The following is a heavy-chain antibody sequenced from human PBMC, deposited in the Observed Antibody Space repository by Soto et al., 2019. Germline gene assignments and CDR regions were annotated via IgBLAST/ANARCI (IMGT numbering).Heavy chain of an antibody. Sequence: GGSLRLSCAASDFVVSSNYMTWGRQAPGKGLECVSVIYTDGRTFYADSVNGRFIISRDNSKNTLYLQMNSLRAEDTAVYYCATSGSRGLHGLGIWGQGTTVTVSS. D-gene: IGHD3-10*01. J-gene: IGHJ6*02. CDR2: IYTDGRT. CDR3: ATSGSRGLHGLGI. CDR1: DFVVSSNY. V-gene: IGHV3-66*01.